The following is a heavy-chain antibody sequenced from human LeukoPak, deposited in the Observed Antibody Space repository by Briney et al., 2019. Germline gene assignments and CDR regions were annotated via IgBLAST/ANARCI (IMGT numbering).Heavy chain of an antibody. CDR3: ARHLTWDYFDY. Sequence: PSEALSLTCTVSGGSISSSSYYWGWIRQSPGKGLEWIASIHYTGSTYYNSSLKSRVSMSVDMSKNQFSLRLSSVTAADTAVYYCARHLTWDYFDYWGQGTLVTVSS. D-gene: IGHD1-14*01. CDR1: GGSISSSSYY. J-gene: IGHJ4*02. CDR2: IHYTGST. V-gene: IGHV4-39*01.